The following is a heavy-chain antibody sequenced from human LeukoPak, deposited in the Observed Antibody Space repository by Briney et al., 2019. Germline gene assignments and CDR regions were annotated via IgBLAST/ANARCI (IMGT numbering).Heavy chain of an antibody. D-gene: IGHD6-19*01. J-gene: IGHJ6*02. CDR2: ISAYNGNT. CDR3: AREGEQWLRNYYYYGMDV. Sequence: ASVTVSCKASGYTFTSYGISWVRQAPGQGLEWMGWISAYNGNTNYAQKLQGRVTITTDTSTSTAYMELRSLRSDDTAVYYCAREGEQWLRNYYYYGMDVWGQGTTVTVSS. CDR1: GYTFTSYG. V-gene: IGHV1-18*01.